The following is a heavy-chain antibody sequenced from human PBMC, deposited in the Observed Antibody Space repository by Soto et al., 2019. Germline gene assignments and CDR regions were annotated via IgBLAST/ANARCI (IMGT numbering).Heavy chain of an antibody. CDR1: GFTFSSYA. V-gene: IGHV3-23*01. D-gene: IGHD2-2*01. J-gene: IGHJ4*02. Sequence: LRLSCAASGFTFSSYAMSWVRQAPGKGLEWVSAISGSGGSTYYADSVKGRFTISRDNSKNTLYLQMNSLRAEDTAVYYCAKDTRVVVVPAAIYWGQGTLVTVSS. CDR2: ISGSGGST. CDR3: AKDTRVVVVPAAIY.